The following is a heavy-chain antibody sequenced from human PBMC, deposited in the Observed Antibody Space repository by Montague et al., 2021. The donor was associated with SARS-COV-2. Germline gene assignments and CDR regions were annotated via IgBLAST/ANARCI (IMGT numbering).Heavy chain of an antibody. J-gene: IGHJ4*02. D-gene: IGHD3-9*01. CDR3: AKDLKHFDFY. Sequence: NTYYADSVKGRFTISRDTSKNTLFLQMNSLRAEDTAVYYCAKDLKHFDFYWGKGTLVTV. CDR2: NT. V-gene: IGHV3-23*01.